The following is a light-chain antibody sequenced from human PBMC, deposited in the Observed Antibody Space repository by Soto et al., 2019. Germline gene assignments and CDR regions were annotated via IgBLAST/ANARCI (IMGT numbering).Light chain of an antibody. Sequence: EIVMTQSPATLSVSPGERATLSCRASQSVSSNLAWYQQKPGHAPRLLIYGASTRATGIPARFSGSGSGTEFTLTISSLQSEDFAVYYCQQYNNWPPANTFGQGTKLEIK. CDR1: QSVSSN. CDR3: QQYNNWPPANT. J-gene: IGKJ2*01. CDR2: GAS. V-gene: IGKV3-15*01.